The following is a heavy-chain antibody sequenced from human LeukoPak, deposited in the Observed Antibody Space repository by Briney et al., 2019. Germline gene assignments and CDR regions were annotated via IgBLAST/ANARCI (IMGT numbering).Heavy chain of an antibody. D-gene: IGHD3-3*01. V-gene: IGHV3-7*03. J-gene: IGHJ4*02. CDR3: AKANSITIFGVISPVDY. CDR1: GSTFSSYW. Sequence: GGSLRLSCAASGSTFSSYWMSWVRQAPGKGLEWVANIKQDGSEKYYVDSVKGRFTISRDNAKNSLYLQMNSLRAEDTAVYYCAKANSITIFGVISPVDYWGQGTLVTVSS. CDR2: IKQDGSEK.